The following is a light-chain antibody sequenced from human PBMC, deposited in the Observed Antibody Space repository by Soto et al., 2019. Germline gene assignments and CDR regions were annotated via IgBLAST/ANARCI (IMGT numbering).Light chain of an antibody. CDR3: QQYNNWPPSII. Sequence: VMTQSQATLSVSPGERVTLSCRASESVSSNLTWYQQRPGQAPRLLIYGASTRATETPLRFRGSGSGTEFTLTISSLHSEDLAVYYCQQYNNWPPSIIFGPGTRLEIK. J-gene: IGKJ5*01. CDR2: GAS. V-gene: IGKV3-15*01. CDR1: ESVSSN.